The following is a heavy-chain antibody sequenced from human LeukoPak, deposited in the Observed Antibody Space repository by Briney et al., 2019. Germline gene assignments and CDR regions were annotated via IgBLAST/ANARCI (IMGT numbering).Heavy chain of an antibody. D-gene: IGHD3-22*01. V-gene: IGHV1-8*02. Sequence: ASVKVSCKASGYTFSSYDVNWVRQATGQGLEWMGWMNPNSGNTGYAQKFQGRVTMTRNTSISTAYMELSSLRSEDTAVYYCARGAYRGYYYDSSGYYYAFDYWGQGTLVTVSS. CDR2: MNPNSGNT. J-gene: IGHJ4*02. CDR1: GYTFSSYD. CDR3: ARGAYRGYYYDSSGYYYAFDY.